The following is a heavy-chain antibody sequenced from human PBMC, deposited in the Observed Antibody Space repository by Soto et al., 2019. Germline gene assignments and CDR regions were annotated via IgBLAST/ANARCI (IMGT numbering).Heavy chain of an antibody. D-gene: IGHD3-3*01. CDR3: AKSDDFWSGYYIYGMDV. J-gene: IGHJ6*02. CDR1: GFTFSSYG. CDR2: ISYDGSNK. Sequence: SLRLSCAASGFTFSSYGMHWVRQAPGKGLEWVAVISYDGSNKYYADSVKGRFTISRDNSKNTLYLQMNSLRAEDTAVYYCAKSDDFWSGYYIYGMDVWGQGTTVTVSS. V-gene: IGHV3-30*18.